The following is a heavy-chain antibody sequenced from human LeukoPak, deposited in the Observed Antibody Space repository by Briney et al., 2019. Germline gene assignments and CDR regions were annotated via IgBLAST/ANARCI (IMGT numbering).Heavy chain of an antibody. Sequence: GGSLRLSCAASGFTFSSYWMHWVRQAPGKGLVWVSRINSDGSSTSYADSVKGRFTISRDNAKNTLYLQMNSLRAEDTAVYYCAGQYSYGYRMEINWFDPWGQGTLVTVSS. D-gene: IGHD5-18*01. V-gene: IGHV3-74*01. J-gene: IGHJ5*02. CDR1: GFTFSSYW. CDR2: INSDGSST. CDR3: AGQYSYGYRMEINWFDP.